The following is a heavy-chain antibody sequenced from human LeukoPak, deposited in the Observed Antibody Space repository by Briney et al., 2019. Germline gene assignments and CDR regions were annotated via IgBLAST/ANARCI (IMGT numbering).Heavy chain of an antibody. CDR1: GFTFGDYA. CDR3: TRDCTTIFGPAGYNWFDP. CDR2: IRSKAYGGTT. J-gene: IGHJ5*02. D-gene: IGHD3-3*01. V-gene: IGHV3-49*04. Sequence: GGSLRLSCTASGFTFGDYAMSWVRQAPGKGLEWVGFIRSKAYGGTTEYAASVKGRFTISRDDSKSIAYLQMNSLKTEDTAVYYCTRDCTTIFGPAGYNWFDPWGQGTLVTVSS.